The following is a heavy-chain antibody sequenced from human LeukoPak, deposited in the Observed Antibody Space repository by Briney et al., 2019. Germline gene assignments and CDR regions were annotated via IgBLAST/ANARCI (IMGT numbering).Heavy chain of an antibody. CDR2: IKYDGSEK. CDR1: GFTFSSFW. D-gene: IGHD3-22*01. V-gene: IGHV3-7*03. CDR3: VRDSPDSSGYYYYFDY. Sequence: GGSLRLSCAASGFTFSSFWMSWVRQAPGKGLEWVGNIKYDGSEKYYLDSVKGRFTFSRDNAKKSLFLQMNSLSAEDTAVYYCVRDSPDSSGYYYYFDYWGQGTLVTVSS. J-gene: IGHJ4*02.